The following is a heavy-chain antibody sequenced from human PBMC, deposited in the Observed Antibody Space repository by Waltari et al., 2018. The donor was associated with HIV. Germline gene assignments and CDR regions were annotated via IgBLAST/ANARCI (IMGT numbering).Heavy chain of an antibody. Sequence: QLQLQDSAPGLVMPSETLPSTCTVSGGSTSSSTYYLRWHGQPPGTGLELIASLDYSGSTYYKPSLKSRVNISVDTSKNQFSRKLSAVTAADTAVYYCARHGIVVVVAAPNQNWFDPWGQGTLVTVSS. CDR1: GGSTSSSTYY. CDR3: ARHGIVVVVAAPNQNWFDP. CDR2: LDYSGST. J-gene: IGHJ5*02. V-gene: IGHV4-39*01. D-gene: IGHD2-15*01.